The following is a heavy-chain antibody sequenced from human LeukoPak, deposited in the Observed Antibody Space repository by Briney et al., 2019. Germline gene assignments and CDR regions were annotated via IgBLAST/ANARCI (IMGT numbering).Heavy chain of an antibody. CDR1: GFTFSSYE. J-gene: IGHJ6*04. Sequence: GGSLRLSCAASGFTFSSYEMNWVRQAPGKGLEWVSYISSGGSTIYYADSVKGRFTISRDNAKNSLYLQVNSLRAEDTAVYYCAELGITMIGGVWGKGTTVTISS. CDR3: AELGITMIGGV. CDR2: ISSGGSTI. D-gene: IGHD3-10*02. V-gene: IGHV3-48*03.